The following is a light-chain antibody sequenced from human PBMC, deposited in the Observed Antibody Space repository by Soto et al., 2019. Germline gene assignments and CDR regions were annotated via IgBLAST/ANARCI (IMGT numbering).Light chain of an antibody. J-gene: IGKJ1*01. CDR3: QHYDGFPWT. CDR1: QNISNW. V-gene: IGKV1-5*03. CDR2: KAS. Sequence: DLQMTQSPSTLSASIGDRVTITCRASQNISNWLAWYQQKPGKAPKLLIYKASSLEGGVPSRFSGSASGTEFTLTISSLPPDDFATYYCQHYDGFPWTFGQGTKVEIK.